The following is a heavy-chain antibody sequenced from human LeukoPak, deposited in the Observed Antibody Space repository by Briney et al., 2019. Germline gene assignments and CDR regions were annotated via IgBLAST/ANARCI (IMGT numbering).Heavy chain of an antibody. J-gene: IGHJ4*02. D-gene: IGHD2-2*01. CDR1: GVSISSYY. CDR3: ARLDYCSSTSCYDPNFDY. CDR2: IYYSGST. Sequence: SETLSLTCTVSGVSISSYYWSWIRQPPGKGLEWIGYIYYSGSTNYNPSLKSRVTISVDTSKNQFPLKLSSVTAADTAVYYCARLDYCSSTSCYDPNFDYWGQGTLVTVSS. V-gene: IGHV4-59*08.